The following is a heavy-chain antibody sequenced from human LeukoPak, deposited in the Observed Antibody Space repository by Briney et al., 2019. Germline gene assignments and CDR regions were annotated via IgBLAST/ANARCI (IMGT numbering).Heavy chain of an antibody. CDR1: GGSFSGYY. D-gene: IGHD5-18*01. J-gene: IGHJ6*03. CDR2: INHSGST. V-gene: IGHV4-34*01. CDR3: ARGPSTYSYAYYFYMDV. Sequence: SETLSLTCAVSGGSFSGYYWSWIRQPPGKGLEWIGEINHSGSTNYNPSLKSRVTISVDTSKNQFSLKLSSVTAADTAVYYCARGPSTYSYAYYFYMDVWGNGTTVTVSS.